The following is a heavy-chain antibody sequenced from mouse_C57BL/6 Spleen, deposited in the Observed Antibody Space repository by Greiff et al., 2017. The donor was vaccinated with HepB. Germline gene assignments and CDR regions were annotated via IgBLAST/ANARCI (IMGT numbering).Heavy chain of an antibody. Sequence: QVQLQQPGAELVKPGASVKLSCKASGYTFTSYWMHWVKQRPGQGLEWIGMIYPNSGSTNYNEKFKSKATLTVDKTSSTAYMQLSSLTSEDSAVYYCARGGATVVHYFDYWGQGTTLTVSS. J-gene: IGHJ2*01. CDR2: IYPNSGST. V-gene: IGHV1-64*01. CDR1: GYTFTSYW. D-gene: IGHD1-1*01. CDR3: ARGGATVVHYFDY.